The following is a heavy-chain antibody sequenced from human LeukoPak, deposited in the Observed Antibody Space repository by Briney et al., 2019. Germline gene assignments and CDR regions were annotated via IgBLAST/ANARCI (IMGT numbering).Heavy chain of an antibody. CDR2: ISSSSSYI. CDR3: AKEYTGTFSPFPSYFDN. D-gene: IGHD1-26*01. CDR1: GFTFSSYS. V-gene: IGHV3-21*04. J-gene: IGHJ4*02. Sequence: GGSLRLSCAASGFTFSSYSMNWVRQAPGKGLEWVSSISSSSSYIYYADSVKGRFTISRDNAKNSLYLQMNSLRAEDTAIYYCAKEYTGTFSPFPSYFDNWGQGTLVTVSS.